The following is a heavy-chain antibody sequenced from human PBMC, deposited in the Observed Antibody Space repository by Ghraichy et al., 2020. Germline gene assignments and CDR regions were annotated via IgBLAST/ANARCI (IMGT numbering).Heavy chain of an antibody. V-gene: IGHV3-15*01. CDR2: IKRKTDGGTT. CDR1: GFTFSNAW. D-gene: IGHD1-1*01. Sequence: GSLRLSCAASGFTFSNAWMTWVRQAPGKGLEWVGRIKRKTDGGTTDYAAPVKGRFTISRDDSKNTLYLQMNSLKTEDTAVYYCLTWRKNWGQGTLVTVSS. CDR3: LTWRKN. J-gene: IGHJ1*01.